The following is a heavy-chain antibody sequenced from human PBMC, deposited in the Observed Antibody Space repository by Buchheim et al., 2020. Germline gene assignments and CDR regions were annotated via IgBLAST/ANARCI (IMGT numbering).Heavy chain of an antibody. CDR1: AFTFSTYS. V-gene: IGHV3-21*01. CDR2: ISSGGEYI. CDR3: ARDQSDDTSGYYYFDS. D-gene: IGHD5-12*01. Sequence: EVHLVESGGGLVKPGGSLRLSCAASAFTFSTYSMNWVRQAPGKGLEWVSSISSGGEYIYYRDSVKGRFTISRDNAKNLVFLQMDSLRAEGTAIYFCARDQSDDTSGYYYFDSWGPGTL. J-gene: IGHJ4*02.